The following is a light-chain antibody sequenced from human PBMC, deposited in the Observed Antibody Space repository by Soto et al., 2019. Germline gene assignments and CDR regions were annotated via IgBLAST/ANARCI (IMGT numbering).Light chain of an antibody. CDR2: GAS. V-gene: IGKV3-20*01. CDR1: QSVSSNF. Sequence: EIVLTQSPGTLSLSPGERATLSCRASQSVSSNFLAWYQQRAGQAPRLLIHGASTGATGVPDRFSGTESGTDFTLTISRLEPEDVAVYCCQQYCSSPGFGQGTQVEIK. CDR3: QQYCSSPG. J-gene: IGKJ1*01.